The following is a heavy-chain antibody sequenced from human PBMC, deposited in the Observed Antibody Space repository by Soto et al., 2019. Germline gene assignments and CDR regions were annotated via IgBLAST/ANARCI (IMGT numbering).Heavy chain of an antibody. J-gene: IGHJ4*02. CDR1: GYTFTAYY. CDR2: INSNNGDT. V-gene: IGHV1-2*02. Sequence: ASVKVSCKASGYTFTAYYIQWVRQAPGQGLEWMAWINSNNGDTESAQKFQGRVTVTRDTSSTTVYMELSSLTYDDTAVYYCARGGLGGTKNFDLWGQGSLVTVSS. D-gene: IGHD1-7*01. CDR3: ARGGLGGTKNFDL.